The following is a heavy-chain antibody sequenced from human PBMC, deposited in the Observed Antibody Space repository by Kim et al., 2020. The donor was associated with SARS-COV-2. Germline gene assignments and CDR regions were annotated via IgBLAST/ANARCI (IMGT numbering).Heavy chain of an antibody. J-gene: IGHJ6*02. V-gene: IGHV3-7*04. D-gene: IGHD5-12*01. CDR3: ARARSGYDYYYYGMDV. Sequence: SVKGRFTISRDNAQNSLYRQRNSRRAEDTAVYYCARARSGYDYYYYGMDVWGQGTTVTVSS.